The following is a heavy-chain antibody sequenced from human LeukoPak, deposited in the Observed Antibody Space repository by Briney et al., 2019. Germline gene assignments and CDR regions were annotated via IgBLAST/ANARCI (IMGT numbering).Heavy chain of an antibody. V-gene: IGHV4-34*01. CDR2: INHSGST. D-gene: IGHD1-1*01. J-gene: IGHJ6*02. Sequence: SETLSLTCAVYGGSFSGYYWSWIRQPPGKGLEWIGEINHSGSTNYNPSLKSRVTISVDTSKNQFSLKLSSVTAADTAVYYCARWGNWNAARYYYGMDVWGQGTTVTVSS. CDR3: ARWGNWNAARYYYGMDV. CDR1: GGSFSGYY.